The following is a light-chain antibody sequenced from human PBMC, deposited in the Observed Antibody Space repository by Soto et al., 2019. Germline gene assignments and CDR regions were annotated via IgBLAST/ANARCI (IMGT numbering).Light chain of an antibody. CDR3: QQFSSYPLT. V-gene: IGKV3-20*01. Sequence: EIVLTQSPATLSVSPGERANLSCRASQSVGTKLAWYQQKPGQAPRLLIYDASSRATGIPDRFSGGGSGTDFTLTISRLEPEDFAVYYCQQFSSYPLTFGGGTKVDI. J-gene: IGKJ4*01. CDR2: DAS. CDR1: QSVGTK.